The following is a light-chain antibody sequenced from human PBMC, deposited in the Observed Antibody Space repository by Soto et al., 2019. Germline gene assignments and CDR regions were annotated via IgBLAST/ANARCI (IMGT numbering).Light chain of an antibody. Sequence: EIVLTQSPATLSLSPGERATLSCRASQSVSSYLAWYQQKPGQAPRLLIYDASNRATGIPARFSGSGSGTDLTLTVSSLEPEDFAVYYCQQRSNWPPALTFGGATKVEIK. J-gene: IGKJ4*01. CDR1: QSVSSY. CDR2: DAS. V-gene: IGKV3-11*01. CDR3: QQRSNWPPALT.